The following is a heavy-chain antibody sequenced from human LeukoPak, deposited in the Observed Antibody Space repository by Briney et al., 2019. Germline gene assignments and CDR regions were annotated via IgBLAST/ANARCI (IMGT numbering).Heavy chain of an antibody. V-gene: IGHV3-30-3*01. CDR1: GFTFSNYA. D-gene: IGHD2-2*01. CDR3: ARAGETVLVPGANNLFDY. J-gene: IGHJ4*02. CDR2: ISYDGGNK. Sequence: GGSLRLSCAASGFTFSNYAMHWVRQAPGKGLEWAAVISYDGGNKYHADSVKGRFTISRDNSKNTLYLHMNSLRAEDTAVYYCARAGETVLVPGANNLFDYWGQGTLVTVSS.